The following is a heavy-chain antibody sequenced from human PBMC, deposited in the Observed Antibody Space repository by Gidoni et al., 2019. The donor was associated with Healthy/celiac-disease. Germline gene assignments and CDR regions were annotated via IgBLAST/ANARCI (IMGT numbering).Heavy chain of an antibody. V-gene: IGHV1-24*01. D-gene: IGHD6-6*01. Sequence: QVQLVQSGAEVKKPGASVKVCGQVSGYPLTELSMHWVRQAPGKGLEWMGGFDPEDGETIYAQKFQGRVTMTEDTSTDTAYMELSSLRSEDTAVYYCATVGGYSSLKRGDFDYWGQGTLVTVSS. CDR1: GYPLTELS. CDR3: ATVGGYSSLKRGDFDY. CDR2: FDPEDGET. J-gene: IGHJ4*02.